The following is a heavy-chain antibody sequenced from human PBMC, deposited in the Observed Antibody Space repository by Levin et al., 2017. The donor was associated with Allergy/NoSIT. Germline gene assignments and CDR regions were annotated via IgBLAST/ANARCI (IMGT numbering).Heavy chain of an antibody. Sequence: GGSLRLSCAASGFTFSSYGMHWVRQAPGKGLEWVAVISYDGSNKYYADSVKGRFTISRDNSKNTLYLQMNSLRAEDTAVYYCAKDLKPYDILTGYYMYYFDYWGQGTLVTVSS. CDR1: GFTFSSYG. J-gene: IGHJ4*02. CDR3: AKDLKPYDILTGYYMYYFDY. V-gene: IGHV3-30*18. CDR2: ISYDGSNK. D-gene: IGHD3-9*01.